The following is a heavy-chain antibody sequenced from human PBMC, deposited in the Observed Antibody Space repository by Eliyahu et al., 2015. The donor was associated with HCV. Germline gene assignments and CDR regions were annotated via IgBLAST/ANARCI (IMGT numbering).Heavy chain of an antibody. CDR3: ARDLLGIGGY. V-gene: IGHV3-21*01. Sequence: EVQLVESGGGXVKPGGSLXXQLXSCXXSGFTFGSYSMNWVRQAPGKGLGGVSSISSSSSYXYYADSVKGRFTISRDNAKNSLYLQMNSLRAEDTAVYYCARDLLGIGGYWGQGTLVTVSS. D-gene: IGHD7-27*01. J-gene: IGHJ4*02. CDR1: GFTFGSYS. CDR2: ISSSSSYX.